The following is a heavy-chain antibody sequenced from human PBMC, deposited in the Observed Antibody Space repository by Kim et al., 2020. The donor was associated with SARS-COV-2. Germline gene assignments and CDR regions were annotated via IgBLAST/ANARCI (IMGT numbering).Heavy chain of an antibody. CDR2: INAGNGNT. Sequence: ASVKVSCKASGYTFTSYAMHWVRQAPGQRLEWMGWINAGNGNTKYSQKFQGRVTITRDTSASTAYMELSSLRSEDTAVYYCALAGGGGGGWYFDLWGRGTLVTVSS. J-gene: IGHJ2*01. V-gene: IGHV1-3*01. D-gene: IGHD7-27*01. CDR3: ALAGGGGGGWYFDL. CDR1: GYTFTSYA.